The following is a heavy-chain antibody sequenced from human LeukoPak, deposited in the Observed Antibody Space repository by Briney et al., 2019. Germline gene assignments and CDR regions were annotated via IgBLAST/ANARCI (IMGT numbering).Heavy chain of an antibody. V-gene: IGHV3-11*06. Sequence: KSGGSLRLSCAASGFTFSDYYMSWIRQAPGKGLEWVLYISSSSSYTNYADSVKGRFTISRDNAKNSLYLQMNSLRAEDTAVYYCARGKDYYGSGSPDGGPGAFDIWGQGTMVTVSS. D-gene: IGHD3-10*01. CDR2: ISSSSSYT. CDR3: ARGKDYYGSGSPDGGPGAFDI. CDR1: GFTFSDYY. J-gene: IGHJ3*02.